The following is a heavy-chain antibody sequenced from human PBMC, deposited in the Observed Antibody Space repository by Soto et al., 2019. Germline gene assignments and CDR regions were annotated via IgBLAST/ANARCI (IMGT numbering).Heavy chain of an antibody. Sequence: PSETLSLTCLVSGYSVTSDSYWAWIRQSPGKGLEWIVSMYHGGTTFYNPSLKSRVSMSMDTSRNQFSLKHGSVTAADTAIYYCARVHVMVMAGSTFDYWRQGIPVAVSS. D-gene: IGHD2-21*01. CDR1: GYSVTSDSY. J-gene: IGHJ4*02. CDR2: MYHGGTT. CDR3: ARVHVMVMAGSTFDY. V-gene: IGHV4-38-2*01.